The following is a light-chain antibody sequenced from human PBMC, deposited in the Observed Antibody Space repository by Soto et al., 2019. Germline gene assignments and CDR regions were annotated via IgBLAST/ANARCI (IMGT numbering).Light chain of an antibody. CDR3: QKDTRAPCT. CDR1: QGIDTY. V-gene: IGKV1-27*01. J-gene: IGKJ3*01. CDR2: AAS. Sequence: DIQMTQSPSSLSASVGDRVTITCRASQGIDTYLAWYQQKPGQVPKLLIYAASTFQSGVPSRFSGSGSVTDFTLTIISLQPEEVATYVCQKDTRAPCTFGPGTKVDIK.